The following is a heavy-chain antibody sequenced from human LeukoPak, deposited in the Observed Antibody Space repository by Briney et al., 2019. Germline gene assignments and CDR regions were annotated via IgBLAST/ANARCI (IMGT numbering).Heavy chain of an antibody. V-gene: IGHV3-15*01. D-gene: IGHD4-17*01. CDR2: KTDGGTT. CDR3: TTATVTTPFDY. J-gene: IGHJ4*02. CDR1: GFTFSNAW. Sequence: PGGSLRLSCAASGFTFSNAWMSWVRQAPGKGLEWVGRKTDGGTTDYAAPVKGRFTISRDDSKNTLYLQMNSLKTEDTAVYYCTTATVTTPFDYWGQGTLVTVSS.